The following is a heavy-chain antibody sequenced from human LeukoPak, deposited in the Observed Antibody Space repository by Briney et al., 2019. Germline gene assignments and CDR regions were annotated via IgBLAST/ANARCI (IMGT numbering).Heavy chain of an antibody. Sequence: GGSLRLSCAASGFTFSSYAMSWIRQAPGKGLEWVSAISGSGGSTYYADSVKGRFTISRDNSKNTLYLQMNSLRAEDTAVYYCAKGLISSNFRRLFDIWGQGTMVTVSS. CDR3: AKGLISSNFRRLFDI. D-gene: IGHD3-3*02. V-gene: IGHV3-23*01. CDR2: ISGSGGST. CDR1: GFTFSSYA. J-gene: IGHJ3*02.